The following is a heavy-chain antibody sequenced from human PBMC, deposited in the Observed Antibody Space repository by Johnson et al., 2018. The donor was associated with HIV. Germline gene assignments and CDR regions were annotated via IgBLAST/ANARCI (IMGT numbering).Heavy chain of an antibody. CDR1: GFTFSSYA. Sequence: QVQLVESGGGVVQPGRSLRLSCAASGFTFSSYAMHWVRQAPGKGLEWVAVIYSGGSTYYADSVKGRFTISRDNSKNTLYLQMNSLRAEDTAVYYCARGEYVWGRGAFDIWGQGTKVTVSS. J-gene: IGHJ3*02. D-gene: IGHD3-16*01. CDR3: ARGEYVWGRGAFDI. V-gene: IGHV3-NL1*01. CDR2: IYSGGST.